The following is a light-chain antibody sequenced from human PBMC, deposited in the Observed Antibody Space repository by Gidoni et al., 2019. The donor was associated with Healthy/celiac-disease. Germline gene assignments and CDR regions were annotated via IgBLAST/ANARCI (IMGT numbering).Light chain of an antibody. J-gene: IGLJ1*01. CDR2: DVS. Sequence: QSALTQPASVSGSPGQSITISCTGTSSDVGGYNYVSWYQHNPGKAPKLMIYDVSNRPSGFSNRFSGSKSGNTASLTISGLQAEDEADYYCSSYTSSSPYVFGTGTKVTVL. V-gene: IGLV2-14*03. CDR1: SSDVGGYNY. CDR3: SSYTSSSPYV.